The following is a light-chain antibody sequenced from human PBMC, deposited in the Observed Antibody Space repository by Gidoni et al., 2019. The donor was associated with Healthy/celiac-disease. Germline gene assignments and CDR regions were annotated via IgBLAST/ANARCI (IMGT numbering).Light chain of an antibody. CDR3: QQYGSSLLT. J-gene: IGKJ4*01. V-gene: IGKV3-20*01. CDR1: QSVSSSY. CDR2: GAS. Sequence: DIVLTQSPGTQSLSPGERATLSCRASQSVSSSYLAWYQQKPGQAPRLLIYGASSRATGIPDRFSGSGSGTDFTLTISRLEPEDFAVYYCQQYGSSLLTFGGGTKVEIK.